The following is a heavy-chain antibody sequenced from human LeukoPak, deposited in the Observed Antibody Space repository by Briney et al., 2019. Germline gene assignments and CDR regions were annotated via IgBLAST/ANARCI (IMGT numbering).Heavy chain of an antibody. D-gene: IGHD6-13*01. CDR3: AKDAAGPEY. Sequence: PGGSLRLSCAASGLTFRSYSMSWVRQAPGKGLYWVSGISASGSNTYYADSVKGRFTISRDNSKNTLYLQMNSLSAEDTAVYYCAKDAAGPEYWGQGTLVTVSS. CDR2: ISASGSNT. J-gene: IGHJ4*02. CDR1: GLTFRSYS. V-gene: IGHV3-23*01.